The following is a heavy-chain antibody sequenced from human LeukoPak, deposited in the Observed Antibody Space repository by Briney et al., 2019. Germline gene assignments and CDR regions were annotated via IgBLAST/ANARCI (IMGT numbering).Heavy chain of an antibody. CDR3: ARAPYGSGGVPDY. CDR1: GYTFTSYG. Sequence: ASVKVSCKPSGYTFTSYGISWVRQAPGQGLEWMGWISPYNDNTYYAQNLQGRLTMTTDTSTSTAYMELRSLRSDDTADYYCARAPYGSGGVPDYWGQGTLVSVSS. D-gene: IGHD3-10*01. V-gene: IGHV1-18*01. CDR2: ISPYNDNT. J-gene: IGHJ4*02.